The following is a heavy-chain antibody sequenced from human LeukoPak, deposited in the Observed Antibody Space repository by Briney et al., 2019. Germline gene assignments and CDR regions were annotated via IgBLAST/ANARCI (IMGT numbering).Heavy chain of an antibody. Sequence: ASVKVSCKASGYTFTSYGISWVRQALGQGLEWMGWISAYNGNTNYAQKLQGRVTMTTDTSTSTAYMELRSLRSDDTAVYYCARDLAGRFLEWLLPFDPWGQGTLVTVSS. CDR1: GYTFTSYG. V-gene: IGHV1-18*01. CDR3: ARDLAGRFLEWLLPFDP. J-gene: IGHJ5*02. CDR2: ISAYNGNT. D-gene: IGHD3-3*01.